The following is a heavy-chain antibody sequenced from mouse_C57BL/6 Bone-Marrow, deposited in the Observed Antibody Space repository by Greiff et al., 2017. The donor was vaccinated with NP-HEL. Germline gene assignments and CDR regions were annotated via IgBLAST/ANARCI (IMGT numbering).Heavy chain of an antibody. D-gene: IGHD1-1*01. CDR2: IYPGDGDT. Sequence: VQLQQSGAELVKPGASVKISCKASGYAFSSYWMNWVKERPGKGLEWIGQIYPGDGDTKYNGKFKGKATLTADKSSSTAYMQVSSRNSEDSAVYFRSRGDYGSSRFWYAIDHWGQGTSVTVPS. J-gene: IGHJ4*01. CDR1: GYAFSSYW. CDR3: SRGDYGSSRFWYAIDH. V-gene: IGHV1-80*01.